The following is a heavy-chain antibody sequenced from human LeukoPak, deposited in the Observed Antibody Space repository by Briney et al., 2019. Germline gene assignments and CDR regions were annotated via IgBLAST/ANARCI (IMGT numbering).Heavy chain of an antibody. Sequence: GGSLRLSCAASGFTFSSYAMHWVRQAPGEGLEWVAVISYDGSNKYYADSVKGRFTISRDNSKNTLYLQMNSLRAEDTAVYYCARDGGTMIVVVNYFDYWGQGTLVTVSS. CDR2: ISYDGSNK. J-gene: IGHJ4*02. D-gene: IGHD3-22*01. CDR3: ARDGGTMIVVVNYFDY. CDR1: GFTFSSYA. V-gene: IGHV3-30-3*01.